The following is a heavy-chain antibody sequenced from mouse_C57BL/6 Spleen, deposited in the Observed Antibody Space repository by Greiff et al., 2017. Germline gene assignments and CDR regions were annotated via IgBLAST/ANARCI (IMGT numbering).Heavy chain of an antibody. CDR1: GFTFSSYA. Sequence: EVKLVESGGGLVKPGGSLKLSCAASGFTFSSYAMSWVRQTPEKRLEWVATISDGGSYTYYPDNVKGRFTISRDNAKNNLYLQMSHLKSEDTAMYYCAREATVVASPFDVGGTGTTVTVSS. CDR3: AREATVVASPFDV. V-gene: IGHV5-4*01. J-gene: IGHJ1*03. D-gene: IGHD1-1*01. CDR2: ISDGGSYT.